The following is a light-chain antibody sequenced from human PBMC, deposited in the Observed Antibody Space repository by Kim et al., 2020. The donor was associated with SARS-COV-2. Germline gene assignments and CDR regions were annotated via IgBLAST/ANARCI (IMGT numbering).Light chain of an antibody. J-gene: IGKJ2*01. CDR3: MQGVHLPYP. CDR1: QSLVHTNEITY. Sequence: EVILTQSPLSLPVTPGQAASISCRSSQSLVHTNEITYLNWFQKRPGQSPRRLIYQVSNRDSGVPDRFSGSGSGNDFTLKISSVEAEDVGIYFCMQGVHLPYPFGQGTKLEI. CDR2: QVS. V-gene: IGKV2-30*02.